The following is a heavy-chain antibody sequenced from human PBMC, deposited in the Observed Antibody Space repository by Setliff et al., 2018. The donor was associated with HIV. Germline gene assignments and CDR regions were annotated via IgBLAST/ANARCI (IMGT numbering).Heavy chain of an antibody. CDR2: ISAAGTI. CDR1: GGSISSYY. J-gene: IGHJ4*01. D-gene: IGHD6-13*01. CDR3: ARDEGRATGSWWDQSASWYLDY. Sequence: PSETLSLTCTVSGGSISSYYWSWIRQPAGKRLEFIGRISAAGTINYNPSLRSRVTLSVDTSENQFSLTVNSVTAADTAMYFCARDEGRATGSWWDQSASWYLDYWGHGIRVTVSS. V-gene: IGHV4-4*07.